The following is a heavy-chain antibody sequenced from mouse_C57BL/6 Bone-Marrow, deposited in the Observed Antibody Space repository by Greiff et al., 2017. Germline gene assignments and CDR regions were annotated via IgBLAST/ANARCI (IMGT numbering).Heavy chain of an antibody. V-gene: IGHV14-4*01. CDR3: NTFGDYAMDY. CDR2: IDPENGDT. CDR1: GFNIKDDY. Sequence: VQLQQSGAELVRPGASVKLSCTASGFNIKDDYMHWVKQRPEQGLEWIGWIDPENGDTEYASKFQGKATITADTSSNTAYLQLSSLTSEDTAVYYCNTFGDYAMDYWGQGTSVTVSS. J-gene: IGHJ4*01.